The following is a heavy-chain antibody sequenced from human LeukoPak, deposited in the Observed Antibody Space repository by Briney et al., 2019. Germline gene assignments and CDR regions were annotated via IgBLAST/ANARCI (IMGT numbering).Heavy chain of an antibody. CDR3: AREDTTIFGVAQYYFDY. J-gene: IGHJ4*02. Sequence: ASVKVSCKTSGYTFTSYDINWVRQATGQGLEWMGWMNPNSGNTGYAQKFQGRVTITRNTSISTAYMELSSLRSEDTAVYYCAREDTTIFGVAQYYFDYWGQGTLVTVSS. CDR2: MNPNSGNT. D-gene: IGHD3-3*01. V-gene: IGHV1-8*03. CDR1: GYTFTSYD.